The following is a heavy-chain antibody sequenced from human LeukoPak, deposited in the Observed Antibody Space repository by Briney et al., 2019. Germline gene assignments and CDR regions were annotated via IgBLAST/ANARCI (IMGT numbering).Heavy chain of an antibody. CDR2: ISSSSTYI. CDR3: ARDTPYWYDSSGYGDF. D-gene: IGHD3-22*01. V-gene: IGHV3-21*01. J-gene: IGHJ4*02. CDR1: GFTFSSYT. Sequence: PGGSLRLSCAASGFTFSSYTMNWVRQAPGKGLEWVSSISSSSTYIYYADSVKGRFTISRDNAKDSLYLQMNSLRAEDTAVYYCARDTPYWYDSSGYGDFWGQGTLVAVSS.